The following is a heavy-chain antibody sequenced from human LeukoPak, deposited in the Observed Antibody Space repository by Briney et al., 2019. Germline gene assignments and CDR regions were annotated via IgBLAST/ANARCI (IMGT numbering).Heavy chain of an antibody. D-gene: IGHD1-26*01. CDR3: ARHRSDGTYPLDY. V-gene: IGHV4-59*08. J-gene: IGHJ4*02. CDR2: IYSSGST. Sequence: SETLSLTCTVSGGSISNSYWSWVRQPPGKGLXWIGHIYSSGSTTYSPSLKSRVTMSVDTSKNQFSLKLTSVTAADTAVYYCARHRSDGTYPLDYWGQGALVTVSS. CDR1: GGSISNSY.